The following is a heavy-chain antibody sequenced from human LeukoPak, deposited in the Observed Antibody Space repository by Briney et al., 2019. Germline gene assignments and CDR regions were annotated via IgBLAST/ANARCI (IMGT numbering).Heavy chain of an antibody. D-gene: IGHD1-26*01. J-gene: IGHJ4*02. V-gene: IGHV3-48*03. Sequence: QPGGSLRLSCAASGFTFSSYEMNWVRQAPGKGLEWVSYISSGGSTIYYADSVKGRFTITRDNAKNSLYLQMNSLRDEDTALYYCARDFPSGGYYYVWGQGTLVTVSS. CDR1: GFTFSSYE. CDR2: ISSGGSTI. CDR3: ARDFPSGGYYYV.